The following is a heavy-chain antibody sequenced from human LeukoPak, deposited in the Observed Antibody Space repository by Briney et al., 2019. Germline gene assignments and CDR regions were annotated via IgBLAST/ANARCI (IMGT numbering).Heavy chain of an antibody. D-gene: IGHD6-13*01. CDR2: ISTSSSYI. Sequence: GGSLRLSCAASGFTFSSYGMSWVRQAPGKGLEWVSFISTSSSYIHNADSVKGRFTISRDNAENSLYLQMNSLRAEDTAVYYCARAAIAAARIYYYMDVWGKGTTVTVSS. CDR3: ARAAIAAARIYYYMDV. J-gene: IGHJ6*03. V-gene: IGHV3-21*01. CDR1: GFTFSSYG.